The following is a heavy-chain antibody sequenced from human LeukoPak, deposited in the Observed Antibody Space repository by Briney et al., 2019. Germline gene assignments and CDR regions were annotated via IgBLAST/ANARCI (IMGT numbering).Heavy chain of an antibody. D-gene: IGHD2-21*02. Sequence: ASVKVSCKASGYTFTSYGISWVRQAPGQGLERMGWISAYNGNTNYAQKLQGRVTMTTDTSTSTAYMELRSLRSDDTAVYYCARVVSCGGDCYSDFDYWGQGALVTVSS. V-gene: IGHV1-18*01. J-gene: IGHJ4*02. CDR1: GYTFTSYG. CDR2: ISAYNGNT. CDR3: ARVVSCGGDCYSDFDY.